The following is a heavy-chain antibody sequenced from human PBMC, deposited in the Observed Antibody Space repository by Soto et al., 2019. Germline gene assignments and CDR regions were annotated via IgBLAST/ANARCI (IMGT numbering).Heavy chain of an antibody. CDR2: INPNSGGT. CDR1: GYTFTGYY. V-gene: IGHV1-2*04. Sequence: ASVKVSCKAPGYTFTGYYMHWVRQAPGQGLEWMGWINPNSGGTNYAQKFQGWVTMTRDTSISTAYMELSRLRSDDTAVYYCARATRPLYYYGSGSYSAFDIWGQGTMVTVSS. D-gene: IGHD3-10*01. CDR3: ARATRPLYYYGSGSYSAFDI. J-gene: IGHJ3*02.